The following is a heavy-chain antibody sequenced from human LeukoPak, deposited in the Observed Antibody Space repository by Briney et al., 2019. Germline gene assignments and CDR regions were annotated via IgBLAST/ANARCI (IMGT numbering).Heavy chain of an antibody. CDR3: ARGGGCASPIGY. D-gene: IGHD6-19*01. V-gene: IGHV4-59*01. J-gene: IGHJ4*02. CDR2: IYHSGST. CDR1: GGSISTYY. Sequence: MPSETLSLTCTLSGGSISTYYWSWIRQPPGKGLEWIGYIYHSGSTNYNPSLKSRVTISVDTSKNQFSLKLSSVTAADTAVYYCARGGGCASPIGYWGQGALVTVSS.